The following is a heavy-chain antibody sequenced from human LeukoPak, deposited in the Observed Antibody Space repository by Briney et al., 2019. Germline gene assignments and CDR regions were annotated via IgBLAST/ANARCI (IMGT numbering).Heavy chain of an antibody. CDR2: IIPIFGTA. Sequence: SVKVSCKASGGTFSSYAISWVRQAPGQGLEWMGGIIPIFGTANYAQKFQGRVTMTRNTSISTAYMELSSLRSEDTAVYYCASWGGYGENYWGQGTLVTVSS. J-gene: IGHJ4*02. V-gene: IGHV1-69*05. CDR1: GGTFSSYA. CDR3: ASWGGYGENY. D-gene: IGHD4-17*01.